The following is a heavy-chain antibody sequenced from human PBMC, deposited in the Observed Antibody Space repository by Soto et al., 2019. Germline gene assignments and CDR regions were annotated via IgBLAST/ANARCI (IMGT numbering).Heavy chain of an antibody. CDR2: ISASGGST. J-gene: IGHJ4*02. Sequence: EVQLLESGGGLVQPGGSLRLSCVASGFTFSDYAMNWVRLAPGRGLEWVSRISASGGSTYYADSAKGRFTISRDNAKNALYLQMSSLRAEDTAVYYCAKEENYCYKSGYYTPFDSWGQGALVTVSS. CDR3: AKEENYCYKSGYYTPFDS. V-gene: IGHV3-23*01. CDR1: GFTFSDYA. D-gene: IGHD3-3*01.